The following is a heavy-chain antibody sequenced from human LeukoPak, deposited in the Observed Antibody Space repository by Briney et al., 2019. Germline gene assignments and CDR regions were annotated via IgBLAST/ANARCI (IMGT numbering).Heavy chain of an antibody. V-gene: IGHV3-23*01. CDR2: ITSRDGGT. CDR3: ARDRPNYYGSDGHYYRRDGDY. Sequence: GGSLRLSCAASGFNFNVYAMSWVRQAPGKGLEWVSSITSRDGGTFYADSVKGRFTISRDNSKNTLYLQMNSLRADDTAIYYCARDRPNYYGSDGHYYRRDGDYWGQGTLVTVSS. J-gene: IGHJ4*02. D-gene: IGHD3-22*01. CDR1: GFNFNVYA.